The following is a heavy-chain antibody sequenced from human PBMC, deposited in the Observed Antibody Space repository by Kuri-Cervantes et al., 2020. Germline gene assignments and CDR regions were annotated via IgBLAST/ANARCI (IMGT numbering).Heavy chain of an antibody. V-gene: IGHV3-30-3*02. CDR2: ISYDGSNK. CDR1: GFTFSSYA. D-gene: IGHD5-24*01. J-gene: IGHJ4*02. CDR3: ARKDGYNSGAYSY. Sequence: GESRKSSCAASGFTFSSYAMHWVRQAPGKGLEWVAVISYDGSNKYYADSVKGRFTISRDNSKNTLYLQMNSLRAEDTAVYYCARKDGYNSGAYSYWGQGTLVTVSS.